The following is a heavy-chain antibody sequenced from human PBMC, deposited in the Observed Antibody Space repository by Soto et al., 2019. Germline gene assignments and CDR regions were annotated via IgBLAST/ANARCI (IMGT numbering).Heavy chain of an antibody. CDR1: GFTFTNAW. CDR2: IKSKTDGGAT. D-gene: IGHD3-16*01. V-gene: IGHV3-15*01. CDR3: CTALLRLGDLSLDYYYAMDV. J-gene: IGHJ6*02. Sequence: DVQLVESGGGLVKPGGSLRLSCAASGFTFTNAWMNWVRQAPGKGLEWVGRIKSKTDGGATDYAAPVKDRFIISRDDSDNKLYLQMNSLKTEDTAVYSCCTALLRLGDLSLDYYYAMDVWGQGTTVTVSS.